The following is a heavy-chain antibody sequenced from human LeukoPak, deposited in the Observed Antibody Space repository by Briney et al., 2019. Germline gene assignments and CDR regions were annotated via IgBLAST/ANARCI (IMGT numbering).Heavy chain of an antibody. D-gene: IGHD6-13*01. V-gene: IGHV4-39*01. CDR1: GGSISSYY. CDR2: IYYSGST. J-gene: IGHJ4*02. CDR3: ARIYLQLVDY. Sequence: SETLSLTCTVSGGSISSYYWGWIRQPPGKGLEWIGSIYYSGSTYYNPSLKSRVTISVDTSKNQFSLKLSSVTAADTAVYYCARIYLQLVDYWGQGTLVTVSS.